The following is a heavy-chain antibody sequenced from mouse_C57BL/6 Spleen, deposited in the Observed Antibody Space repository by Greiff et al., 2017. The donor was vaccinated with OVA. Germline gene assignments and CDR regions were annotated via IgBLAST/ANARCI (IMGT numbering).Heavy chain of an antibody. V-gene: IGHV1-7*01. CDR2: INPSSGYT. CDR3: ARWDYGSSYGAMDY. J-gene: IGHJ4*01. CDR1: GYTFTSYW. D-gene: IGHD1-1*01. Sequence: QVQLQQSGAELVKPGASVKLSCKASGYTFTSYWMHWVKQRPGQGLEWIGYINPSSGYTKYNQKFKDKATLTADKSSSTAYMQLSSLTYEASAVYYCARWDYGSSYGAMDYWGQGTSGTVSS.